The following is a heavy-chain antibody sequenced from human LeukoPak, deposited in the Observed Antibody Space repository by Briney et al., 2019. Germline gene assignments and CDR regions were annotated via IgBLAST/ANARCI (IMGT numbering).Heavy chain of an antibody. CDR2: IIPIFGTA. D-gene: IGHD2-15*01. CDR1: GGTFSSYA. J-gene: IGHJ6*03. V-gene: IGHV1-69*01. Sequence: SVKVSCKASGGTFSSYAISWVRQAPGQGLEWMGGIIPIFGTANYAQKFQGRVTITADESTSTAYMELSSLRSEDTAVYYCASTSLGSPRQHCSGGSCYSYYYYYMDVWGKGTTVTVSS. CDR3: ASTSLGSPRQHCSGGSCYSYYYYYMDV.